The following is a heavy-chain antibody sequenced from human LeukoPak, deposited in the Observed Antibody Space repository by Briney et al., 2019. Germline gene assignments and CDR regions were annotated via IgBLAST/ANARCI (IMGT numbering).Heavy chain of an antibody. J-gene: IGHJ2*01. CDR2: IYYSGST. V-gene: IGHV4-39*01. CDR1: GGSISSSSYY. Sequence: PSETLSLTCTVSGGSISSSSYYWGWIRQPPGKGLEWIGSIYYSGSTYYNPSLKSRVTISVDTSKNQFSLKLSSVTAADTAVYYCARPYFDWTEKLEWYFDLWGRGTLVTVSS. D-gene: IGHD3-9*01. CDR3: ARPYFDWTEKLEWYFDL.